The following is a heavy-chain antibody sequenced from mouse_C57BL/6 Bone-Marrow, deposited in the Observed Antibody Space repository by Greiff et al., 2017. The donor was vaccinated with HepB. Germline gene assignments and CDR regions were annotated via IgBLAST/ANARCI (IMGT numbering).Heavy chain of an antibody. V-gene: IGHV1-82*01. CDR1: GYAFSSSW. D-gene: IGHD4-1*01. Sequence: VQLQQSGPELVKPWASVKISCKASGYAFSSSWMNWVKQRPGKGLEWIGRIYPGDGDTNYNGKFKGKATLTADKSSSTAYMQLSSLTSEDSAVYFCAPNWDDYYAMDYWGQGTSVTVSS. CDR3: APNWDDYYAMDY. CDR2: IYPGDGDT. J-gene: IGHJ4*01.